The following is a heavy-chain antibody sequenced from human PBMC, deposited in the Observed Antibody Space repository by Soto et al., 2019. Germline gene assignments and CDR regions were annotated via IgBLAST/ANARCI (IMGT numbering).Heavy chain of an antibody. CDR1: GGTFSSYT. D-gene: IGHD1-26*01. Sequence: QVQLVQSGAEVKKPGSSVKVSCKASGGTFSSYTISWVRQAPGQGLEWMGRIIPILGIANYAQKFQGRVTITADKSTSTAYMELSSLRSEDTAVNYCARDRGSGNGMNVWGQGTTVTVSS. J-gene: IGHJ6*02. V-gene: IGHV1-69*08. CDR3: ARDRGSGNGMNV. CDR2: IIPILGIA.